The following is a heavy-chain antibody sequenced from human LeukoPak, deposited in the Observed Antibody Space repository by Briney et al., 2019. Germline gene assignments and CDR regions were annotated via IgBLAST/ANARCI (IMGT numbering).Heavy chain of an antibody. D-gene: IGHD2/OR15-2a*01. Sequence: SETLSLTCTVSGGSITSYFWSWIRQPPGRRLEWIGYIYHSGTTNYNPSLKSRVTISADTSKNQFSLRLTSVTAADTAVYYCAQKAPFSPTYSQQWGQGTLVTASS. V-gene: IGHV4-59*01. CDR3: AQKAPFSPTYSQQ. CDR2: IYHSGTT. J-gene: IGHJ1*01. CDR1: GGSITSYF.